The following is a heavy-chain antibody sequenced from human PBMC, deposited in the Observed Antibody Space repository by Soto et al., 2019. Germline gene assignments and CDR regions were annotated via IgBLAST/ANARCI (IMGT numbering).Heavy chain of an antibody. V-gene: IGHV1-2*02. CDR2: INPFSGGA. Sequence: ASVKVSCKTSGYTFTDHYVHWVRQAPGQGLEWLGWINPFSGGAKYPQRFKDKVSMTADTSISTVYMYLASLTSDDTAIYYCARSSGTYSLDFWGQGTLVTVSS. J-gene: IGHJ4*02. CDR3: ARSSGTYSLDF. D-gene: IGHD3-10*01. CDR1: GYTFTDHY.